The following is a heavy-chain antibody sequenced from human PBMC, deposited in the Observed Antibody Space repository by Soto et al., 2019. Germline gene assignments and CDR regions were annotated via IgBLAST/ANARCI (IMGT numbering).Heavy chain of an antibody. CDR2: ISGSGGST. J-gene: IGHJ3*02. Sequence: EVQLLESGGGLVQPGGSLRLSCAASGFTFSSYAMSWVRQAPGKGLEWVSAISGSGGSTYYADSVKGRFTISRDNSLKTLFLQMHSLKIEDTAVYYCAHPRGFGVFDAYDIWGQGTMVTVSS. D-gene: IGHD2-15*01. CDR3: AHPRGFGVFDAYDI. V-gene: IGHV3-23*01. CDR1: GFTFSSYA.